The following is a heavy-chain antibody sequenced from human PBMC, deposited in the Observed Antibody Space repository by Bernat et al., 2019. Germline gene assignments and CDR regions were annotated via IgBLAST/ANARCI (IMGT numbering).Heavy chain of an antibody. CDR3: ARQLGYCSGGVCSRNLEV. D-gene: IGHD2-8*02. J-gene: IGHJ4*02. Sequence: QLQLQESGPGLVKPSETLSLTCTVSGGSISSNSFYWGWIRQPPGKGLEWIGSIYYSGSTYYNPSLKSRVTISVDTSKKQCSLKLASVTAADTAVYYCARQLGYCSGGVCSRNLEVWGQRTLDTVAS. CDR2: IYYSGST. V-gene: IGHV4-39*01. CDR1: GGSISSNSFY.